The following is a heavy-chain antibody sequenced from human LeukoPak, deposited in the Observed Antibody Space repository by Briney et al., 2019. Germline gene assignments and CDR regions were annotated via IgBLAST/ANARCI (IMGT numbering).Heavy chain of an antibody. D-gene: IGHD2-2*02. CDR1: GYTYTKSW. CDR2: IHPPDSET. J-gene: IGHJ4*02. V-gene: IGHV5-51*01. CDR3: ARQGCTTTSCHTIDY. Sequence: GESLKISCKGSGYTYTKSWIAWVRQMPGKGLESMGIIHPPDSETRYSPSFEGQVTISVDKSISTAYLQWSSLKASDTAMYYCARQGCTTTSCHTIDYWGQGTLVTVSS.